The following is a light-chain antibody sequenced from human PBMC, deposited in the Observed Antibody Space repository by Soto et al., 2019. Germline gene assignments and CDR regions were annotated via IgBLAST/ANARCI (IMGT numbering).Light chain of an antibody. Sequence: ALTQPASVSGSPGQSITISCTGTSSDVGGYNYVSWYQQHPGKAPKLMIYDVSNRPSGVSNRFSGSKSGNTASLTISGLQAEDEADYYCSSYTSSSTLEGVFGTGTKLTVL. CDR2: DVS. J-gene: IGLJ1*01. CDR3: SSYTSSSTLEGV. V-gene: IGLV2-14*01. CDR1: SSDVGGYNY.